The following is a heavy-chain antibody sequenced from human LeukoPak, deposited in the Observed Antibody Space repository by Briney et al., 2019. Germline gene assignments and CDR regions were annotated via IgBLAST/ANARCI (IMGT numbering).Heavy chain of an antibody. CDR1: GFSVSSNY. CDR2: IYSGGST. CDR3: AKGNPAGSSKSWFDP. D-gene: IGHD4-11*01. Sequence: GGSLRLSCAASGFSVSSNYMSWVRQAPGKGLEWVSVIYSGGSTYYADSVKGRFTISRDNSKNTVYLQMNSLSAEDTAVYYCAKGNPAGSSKSWFDPWGQGTLVTVSS. V-gene: IGHV3-53*01. J-gene: IGHJ5*02.